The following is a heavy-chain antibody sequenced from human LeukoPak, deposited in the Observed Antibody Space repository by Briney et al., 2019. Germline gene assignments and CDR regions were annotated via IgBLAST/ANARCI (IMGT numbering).Heavy chain of an antibody. D-gene: IGHD5-18*01. Sequence: SETLSLTCSVSGGSISGYYWNWIRQPPEKGLEWIGYVHYTGRTTHNASLKSRVTISVDTSKNQFSLRLRSVTAADTAVYYCAGATSTAMGFRYFDYWGQGTLVTVSS. CDR2: VHYTGRT. CDR1: GGSISGYY. J-gene: IGHJ4*02. V-gene: IGHV4-59*01. CDR3: AGATSTAMGFRYFDY.